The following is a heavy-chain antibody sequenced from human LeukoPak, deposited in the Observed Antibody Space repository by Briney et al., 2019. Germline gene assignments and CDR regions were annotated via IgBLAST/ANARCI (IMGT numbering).Heavy chain of an antibody. CDR3: AKHNAGSRRGYFDY. J-gene: IGHJ4*02. Sequence: PGGSLRLSCAASGLTFSDEYMSWIRQAPGKGLEWVAYISNTGSFTSYADSVKGRFTISRDNAKNSLYLQMNSLRAEDTAVYYCAKHNAGSRRGYFDYWGQGTLVTVSS. CDR2: ISNTGSFT. CDR1: GLTFSDEY. V-gene: IGHV3-11*03. D-gene: IGHD1-26*01.